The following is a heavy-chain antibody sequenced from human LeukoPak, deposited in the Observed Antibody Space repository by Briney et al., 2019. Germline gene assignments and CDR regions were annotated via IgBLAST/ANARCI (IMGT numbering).Heavy chain of an antibody. CDR1: GFTFSNYA. CDR3: AKDGGSAIAVVIRYYFDY. D-gene: IGHD3-3*01. J-gene: IGHJ4*02. V-gene: IGHV3-23*01. CDR2: ISGSGGST. Sequence: PGGSLRLSCAASGFTFSNYAMSWVRQAPGKGLEWVSTISGSGGSTYNADSVKGRFTISRDNSKNTLYLQMNSLRAEDTAVYYCAKDGGSAIAVVIRYYFDYWGQGTLVTVSS.